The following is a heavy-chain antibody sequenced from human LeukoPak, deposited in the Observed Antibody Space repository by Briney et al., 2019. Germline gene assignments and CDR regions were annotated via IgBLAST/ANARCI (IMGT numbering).Heavy chain of an antibody. Sequence: SETLSLTCTVSGGSISSYYWSWIRQPPGKGLEWIGYVYYSGSTNYNPSLKSRVTISVDTSKNQFSLKLSSVTAADTAVYYCAGTHYYGSGSYIPGPNWFDPWGQGTLVTVSS. V-gene: IGHV4-59*01. CDR3: AGTHYYGSGSYIPGPNWFDP. CDR2: VYYSGST. CDR1: GGSISSYY. D-gene: IGHD3-10*01. J-gene: IGHJ5*02.